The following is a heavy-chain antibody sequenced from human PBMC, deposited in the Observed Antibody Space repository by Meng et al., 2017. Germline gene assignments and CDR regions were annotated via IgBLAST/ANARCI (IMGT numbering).Heavy chain of an antibody. Sequence: QVQLVKSVYDLKTAGASVNVSCKASGYSFTSYAMNWVRQAPGQGLEWMGWINTNTGNPTYAQGFTGRFVFSLDTSVSTAYLQISSLKAEDTAVYYCAREGRVDFDYWGQGTLVTVSS. J-gene: IGHJ4*02. CDR1: GYSFTSYA. V-gene: IGHV7-4-1*02. D-gene: IGHD1-26*01. CDR3: AREGRVDFDY. CDR2: INTNTGNP.